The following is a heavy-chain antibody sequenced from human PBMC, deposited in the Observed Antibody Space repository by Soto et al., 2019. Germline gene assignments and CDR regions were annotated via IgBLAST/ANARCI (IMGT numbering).Heavy chain of an antibody. V-gene: IGHV3-11*01. CDR1: GFTFSDSY. D-gene: IGHD5-12*01. CDR2: ISSSGSSM. Sequence: QVQLVESGGGLVKPGGSLRLSCAASGFTFSDSYMSWVRQAPGKGLEWISYISSSGSSMFYADSTKGRFTISRDNAKNSLYLHMNSLRAEDTAMYYCATSDPTGYGVSWGQGTLVTVSS. CDR3: ATSDPTGYGVS. J-gene: IGHJ4*02.